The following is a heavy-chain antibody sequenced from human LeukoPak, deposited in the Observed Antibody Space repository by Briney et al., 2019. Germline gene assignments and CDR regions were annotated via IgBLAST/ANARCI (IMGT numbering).Heavy chain of an antibody. Sequence: SETLSLTCAVYGGSFSGYYWSWIRQPPGKGLEWIGEINHSGSTNYNPSLKSRVTISVDTSKNQFSLKLSSVTAADTAVYYCARISSGRPPPYYYYGMDVWGQGTTVTVSS. V-gene: IGHV4-34*01. CDR3: ARISSGRPPPYYYYGMDV. CDR1: GGSFSGYY. D-gene: IGHD3-10*01. CDR2: INHSGST. J-gene: IGHJ6*02.